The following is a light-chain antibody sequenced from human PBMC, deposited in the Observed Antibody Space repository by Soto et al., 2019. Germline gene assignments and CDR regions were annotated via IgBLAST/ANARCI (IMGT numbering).Light chain of an antibody. CDR2: KAS. J-gene: IGKJ2*01. V-gene: IGKV1-5*03. CDR3: QQYDSYPYT. Sequence: DIQMTQSPSTLSASVGDRVTITCRASQSITTYLAWYQQKPGKAPKLLLYKASSLESGVPSRLSGSGSGTEFTLTLSSLQPDDFATYSCQQYDSYPYTFGQGTKLEIK. CDR1: QSITTY.